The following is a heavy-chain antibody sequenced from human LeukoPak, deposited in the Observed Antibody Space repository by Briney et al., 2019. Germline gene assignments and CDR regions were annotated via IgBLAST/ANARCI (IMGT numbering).Heavy chain of an antibody. CDR2: ISYDGSNK. Sequence: GGSLRLSCAASGFTFSSYAMHWVRQAPGKGLEWVAVISYDGSNKYYADSVKGRFTISRDNSKNTLYLQMNSLRAEDTAVYYCAKQPSLRFYFDYWGQGTLVTVSS. V-gene: IGHV3-30*18. J-gene: IGHJ4*02. CDR3: AKQPSLRFYFDY. D-gene: IGHD4-17*01. CDR1: GFTFSSYA.